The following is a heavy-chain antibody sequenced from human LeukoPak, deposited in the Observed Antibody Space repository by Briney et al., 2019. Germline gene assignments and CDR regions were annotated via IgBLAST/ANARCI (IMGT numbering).Heavy chain of an antibody. D-gene: IGHD1-26*01. CDR2: IYSSGST. J-gene: IGHJ3*02. V-gene: IGHV4-59*08. Sequence: SETLSLTCTVSGGSIISYYWSWIRQPPGKGLEWIGYIYSSGSTNSNPSLKSRVTISVDTSKSQFSLKMTSVTAADTAVYYCARQGSGGRAFDIWGQGTMVTVSS. CDR3: ARQGSGGRAFDI. CDR1: GGSIISYY.